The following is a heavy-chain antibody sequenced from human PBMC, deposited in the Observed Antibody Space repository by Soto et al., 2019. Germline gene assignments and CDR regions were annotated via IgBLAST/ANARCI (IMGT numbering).Heavy chain of an antibody. D-gene: IGHD3-3*01. V-gene: IGHV4-31*03. CDR1: GGSISSGGYY. Sequence: QVQLQESGPGLVKPSQTLSLTCTVSGGSISSGGYYWSWIRQHPGKGLEWIGYIYYSGSTYYNPSLKSRVTISVDTSKNQFSLKLCSVTAADTAVYYCASSPPGYYDFWSGSPHRSNWFDPWGEGTLVTVSS. CDR2: IYYSGST. CDR3: ASSPPGYYDFWSGSPHRSNWFDP. J-gene: IGHJ5*02.